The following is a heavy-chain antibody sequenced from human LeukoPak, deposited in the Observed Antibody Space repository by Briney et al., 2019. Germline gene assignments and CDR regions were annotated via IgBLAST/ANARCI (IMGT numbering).Heavy chain of an antibody. CDR1: GFTFTSYA. CDR2: IRESGGST. D-gene: IGHD6-13*01. Sequence: GGSLRLSCAASGFTFTSYAMSWVRQPPGKGPEWVSGIRESGGSTYYVDSVKGRFTISRDNSKNTLYLQMNSLRAEDTAVYYCAKDEGGSWYGSYYFDYWGQGTLVTVSS. CDR3: AKDEGGSWYGSYYFDY. J-gene: IGHJ4*02. V-gene: IGHV3-23*01.